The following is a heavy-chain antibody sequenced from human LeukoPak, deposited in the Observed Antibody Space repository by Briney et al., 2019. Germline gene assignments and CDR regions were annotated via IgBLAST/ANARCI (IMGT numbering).Heavy chain of an antibody. Sequence: SETLSLTCAVSGGSISSSNWWSWVRQPPGKGLEWIGEIYHSGSTNYNPSLKSRVTISVDTSKNQFSLKLSSVTAADTAVYYCAREKVVVIIGPRYFDYWGQGTLVIVSS. CDR2: IYHSGST. J-gene: IGHJ4*02. V-gene: IGHV4-4*02. CDR1: GGSISSSNW. D-gene: IGHD3-22*01. CDR3: AREKVVVIIGPRYFDY.